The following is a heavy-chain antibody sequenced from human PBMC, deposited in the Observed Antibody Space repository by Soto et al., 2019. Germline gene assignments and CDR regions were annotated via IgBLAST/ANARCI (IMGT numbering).Heavy chain of an antibody. CDR2: IYYSGST. J-gene: IGHJ4*02. CDR1: CGSVISGNYY. V-gene: IGHV4-61*01. Sequence: SETLSLTCTFSCGSVISGNYYWSWIRQPPGRGLEYIGDIYYSGSTKYNPSLKSRVTMSVDTSKNQFSLKLNSVTAADTAVYYCARVAAMSTSTSLIDYWGQGTLVTVSS. D-gene: IGHD5-18*01. CDR3: ARVAAMSTSTSLIDY.